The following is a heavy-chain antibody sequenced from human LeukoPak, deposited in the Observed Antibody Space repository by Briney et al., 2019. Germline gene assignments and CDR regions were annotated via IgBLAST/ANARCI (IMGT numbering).Heavy chain of an antibody. CDR3: ARGQVDIVVVPASYYYYMDV. CDR2: IYYSGSS. D-gene: IGHD2-2*03. CDR1: GGSISSYY. J-gene: IGHJ6*03. V-gene: IGHV4-59*01. Sequence: SETLSLTCTVSGGSISSYYWSWIRQPPGKGLEWIGYIYYSGSSNYNPSLKSRVNISVDTSKNQFSLKLSSVTAADTAVYYCARGQVDIVVVPASYYYYMDVWGKGTTVTVSS.